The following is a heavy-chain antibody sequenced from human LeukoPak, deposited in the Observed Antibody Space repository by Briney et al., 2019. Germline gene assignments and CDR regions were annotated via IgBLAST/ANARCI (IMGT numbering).Heavy chain of an antibody. Sequence: PGRSLRLSCAASGFTFSSYAMHWVRQAPGKGLEWVAVISYDGSNKYYADSVKGRFTISRDNSKNTLYLQMNSLRAKDTAVYYCAKTLYYYDSSGQFDYWGQGTLVTVSS. CDR3: AKTLYYYDSSGQFDY. CDR1: GFTFSSYA. J-gene: IGHJ4*02. CDR2: ISYDGSNK. V-gene: IGHV3-30-3*02. D-gene: IGHD3-22*01.